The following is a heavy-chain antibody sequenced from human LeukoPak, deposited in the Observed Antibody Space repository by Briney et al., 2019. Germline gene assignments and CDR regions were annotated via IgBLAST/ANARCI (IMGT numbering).Heavy chain of an antibody. Sequence: GGSLSLSCTASGFTFCDYGVTWVRQAPGKGLEWVGLVRGKAYGETTEYAAAAKGRFTISRDDSKSIAYLQMDSLIIEDTAVYYCARGRPYKYERTVRSNYPYYYMDVWGKGTTVTVS. CDR3: ARGRPYKYERTVRSNYPYYYMDV. CDR1: GFTFCDYG. D-gene: IGHD3/OR15-3a*01. J-gene: IGHJ6*03. CDR2: VRGKAYGETT. V-gene: IGHV3-49*04.